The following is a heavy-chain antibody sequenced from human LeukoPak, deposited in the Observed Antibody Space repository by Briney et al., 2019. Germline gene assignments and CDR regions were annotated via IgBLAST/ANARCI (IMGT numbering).Heavy chain of an antibody. D-gene: IGHD6-19*01. CDR3: ARDPDSSGWYRFDY. Sequence: PGRSLRLSCAASGFSFSSYAIHWVRQAPGKGLEWVAVVSYDGSNENYADSVEGRFTISRDNCKYTLFLQMNSLRAEDTAVYYCARDPDSSGWYRFDYWGQGTLVTVSS. V-gene: IGHV3-30*01. CDR1: GFSFSSYA. CDR2: VSYDGSNE. J-gene: IGHJ4*02.